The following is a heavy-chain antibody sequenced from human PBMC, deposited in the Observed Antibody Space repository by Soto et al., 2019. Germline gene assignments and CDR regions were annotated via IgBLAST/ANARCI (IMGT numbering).Heavy chain of an antibody. Sequence: QVQLVQSGAEVKKPGSSVKVSCKASGGTFSSYAISWVRQGPGQGLEWIGGIIPIFGTANYAQKFQGRVTITADESTSTAYMELSSLRSEDTAVYYCARDYDFWSGYGPNGMDVWGQGTTVTVSS. CDR2: IIPIFGTA. V-gene: IGHV1-69*12. CDR3: ARDYDFWSGYGPNGMDV. CDR1: GGTFSSYA. J-gene: IGHJ6*02. D-gene: IGHD3-3*01.